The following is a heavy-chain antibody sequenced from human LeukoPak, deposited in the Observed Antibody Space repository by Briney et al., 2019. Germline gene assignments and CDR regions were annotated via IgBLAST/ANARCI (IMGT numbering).Heavy chain of an antibody. CDR1: GYTFTGYY. Sequence: ASVKVSCKASGYTFTGYYMHWVRQAPGQGLEWMGWINPNSGGTNYAQKFKGRVTMTRDTSISTAYMELSSLRADDTAVYYCAGGYSGYDWDYFDYWGQGTLVTVSS. CDR2: INPNSGGT. D-gene: IGHD5-12*01. J-gene: IGHJ4*02. CDR3: AGGYSGYDWDYFDY. V-gene: IGHV1-2*02.